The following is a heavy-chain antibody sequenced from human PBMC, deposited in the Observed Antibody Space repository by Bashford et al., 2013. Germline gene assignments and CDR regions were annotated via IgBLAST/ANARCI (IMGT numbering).Heavy chain of an antibody. V-gene: IGHV4-61*01. CDR2: IYYSGNT. Sequence: SSETLSLTCTVSGGSVSSGSYYWSWIRQPPGKGLEWIGYIYYSGNTNYNPSLKSRVTVSVDTSKNQFSLKLKSVTAADTAVYYCARESHWAATSGISYFDLWGQGSRGHRLL. D-gene: IGHD2/OR15-2a*01. CDR3: ARESHWAATSGISYFDL. J-gene: IGHJ4*02. CDR1: GGSVSSGSYY.